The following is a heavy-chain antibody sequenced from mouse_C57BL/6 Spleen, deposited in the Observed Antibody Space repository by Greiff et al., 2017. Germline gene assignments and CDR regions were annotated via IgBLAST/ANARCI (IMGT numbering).Heavy chain of an antibody. CDR3: ARGAYGYDWFAY. CDR2: INPNSGGT. J-gene: IGHJ3*01. V-gene: IGHV1-18*01. CDR1: GYKFTDYN. Sequence: EVQLQQSGPELVKPGASVKIPCKASGYKFTDYNMDWVKQSHGKSLEWIGDINPNSGGTIYNQKFKGKATLTVDKSSSTAYMELRSRTSEDTAVYYCARGAYGYDWFAYWGQGTLVTVSA. D-gene: IGHD2-2*01.